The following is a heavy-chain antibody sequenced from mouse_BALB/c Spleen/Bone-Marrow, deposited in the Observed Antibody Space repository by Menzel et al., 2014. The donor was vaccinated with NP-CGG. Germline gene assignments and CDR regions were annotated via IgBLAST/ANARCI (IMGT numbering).Heavy chain of an antibody. V-gene: IGHV7-3*02. D-gene: IGHD2-4*01. CDR2: IRNKAKGYTT. Sequence: EVQGVESGGGLVQPGGSLRLSCATSGFTFTDYYMSWVRQPPGKALEWLGFIRNKAKGYTTEYSAPVKGRFTTSRDNSQSILYLQMNTLRTEDSATYYCARDINYDIYWYFDVWGAGTTVTVSS. J-gene: IGHJ1*01. CDR1: GFTFTDYY. CDR3: ARDINYDIYWYFDV.